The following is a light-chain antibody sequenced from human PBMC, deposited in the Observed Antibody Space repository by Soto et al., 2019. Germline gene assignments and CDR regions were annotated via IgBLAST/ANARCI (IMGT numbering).Light chain of an antibody. Sequence: DIQMTQSPSTLSASVGDRVTITCRASQSISSWLAWYQQKPGKAPKLLLYKASSLESGVPSRFSGSGSGTEFTLTISSLQPDEFATYYGQQYNSYPYTFGQGTKLEIK. CDR1: QSISSW. J-gene: IGKJ2*01. CDR3: QQYNSYPYT. CDR2: KAS. V-gene: IGKV1-5*03.